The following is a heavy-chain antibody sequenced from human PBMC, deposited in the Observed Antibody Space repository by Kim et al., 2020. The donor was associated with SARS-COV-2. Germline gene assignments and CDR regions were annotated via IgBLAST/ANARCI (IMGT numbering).Heavy chain of an antibody. Sequence: SLKSRVTISVDTSKNQFSLKLSSVTAADTAVYYCARQVLNWNGAHDAFDIWGQGTMVTVSS. D-gene: IGHD1-1*01. CDR3: ARQVLNWNGAHDAFDI. J-gene: IGHJ3*02. V-gene: IGHV4-59*08.